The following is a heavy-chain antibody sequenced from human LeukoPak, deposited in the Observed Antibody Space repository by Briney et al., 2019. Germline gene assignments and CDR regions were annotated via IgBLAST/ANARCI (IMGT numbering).Heavy chain of an antibody. CDR3: ARGLTAACDY. Sequence: SETLSLTCAVYGGSFSGYYWSWIRQPPGKGLEWIGEINHSGSTNYNPSLKSRVTISVDTSKNQFSLKLSSVTAADTAVHYCARGLTAACDYWGQGTLVTVSS. D-gene: IGHD1-14*01. V-gene: IGHV4-34*01. CDR2: INHSGST. CDR1: GGSFSGYY. J-gene: IGHJ4*02.